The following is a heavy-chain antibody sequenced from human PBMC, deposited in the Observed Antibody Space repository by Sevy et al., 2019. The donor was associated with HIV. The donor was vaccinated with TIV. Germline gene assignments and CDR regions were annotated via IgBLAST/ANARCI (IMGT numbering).Heavy chain of an antibody. V-gene: IGHV6-1*01. Sequence: SQTLSLTCAISGYSVSSNSAAWNWIRQSPSRGLEWLGRTYYRSKWYNDYAVSVKSRITINPDTSKNQFSLQLNSVTPEDTAVYYCARDDEVYDSSGYYGRWFDPWGQGTLVTVSS. CDR1: GYSVSSNSAA. D-gene: IGHD3-22*01. J-gene: IGHJ5*02. CDR3: ARDDEVYDSSGYYGRWFDP. CDR2: TYYRSKWYN.